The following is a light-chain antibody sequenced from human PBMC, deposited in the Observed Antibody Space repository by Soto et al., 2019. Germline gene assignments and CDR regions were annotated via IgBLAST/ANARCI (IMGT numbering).Light chain of an antibody. CDR2: DVS. CDR1: SSDVGGYNY. V-gene: IGLV2-11*01. J-gene: IGLJ1*01. CDR3: CSYAGSYTYV. Sequence: QSALTQPRSVPGSPGQSVTISCTGTSSDVGGYNYVSWYQQHPGKAPKLMIYDVSKRPSGVPHRFSGSKSGNTASLTISGLQAEDEADYYCCSYAGSYTYVFGIGTKVTVL.